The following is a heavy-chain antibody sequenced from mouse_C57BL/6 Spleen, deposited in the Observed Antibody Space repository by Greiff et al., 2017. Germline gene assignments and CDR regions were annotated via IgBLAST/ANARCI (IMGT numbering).Heavy chain of an antibody. J-gene: IGHJ4*01. D-gene: IGHD4-1*01. Sequence: QVQLKESGPGLVQPSQSLSITCTVSGFSLTRYGVHWVRQSPGKGLEWLGVIWSGGSTDYNAAFIYRLSISKANSNSQVFFKMNSLQADTTAKYFCAPDWDGAMDYWGQGTSVTVSS. CDR3: APDWDGAMDY. CDR1: GFSLTRYG. V-gene: IGHV2-2*01. CDR2: IWSGGST.